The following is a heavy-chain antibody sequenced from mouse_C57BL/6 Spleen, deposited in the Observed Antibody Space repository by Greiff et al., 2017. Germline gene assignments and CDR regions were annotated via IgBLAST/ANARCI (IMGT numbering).Heavy chain of an antibody. J-gene: IGHJ2*01. CDR2: ISSGSSTI. D-gene: IGHD4-1*01. CDR3: ASDLTGNFDY. V-gene: IGHV5-17*01. Sequence: EVQLQESGGGLVKPGGSLKLSCAASGFTFSDYGMHWVRQAPEKGLEWVAYISSGSSTIYYADTVTGRFTISRDNAKNTLFLQMTSLRSEDTAMYYCASDLTGNFDYWGQGTTLTVSS. CDR1: GFTFSDYG.